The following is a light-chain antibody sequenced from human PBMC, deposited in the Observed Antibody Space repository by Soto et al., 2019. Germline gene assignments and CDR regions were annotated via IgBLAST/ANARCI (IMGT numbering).Light chain of an antibody. CDR1: WSVSSY. J-gene: IGKJ1*01. V-gene: IGKV3D-15*01. Sequence: VMRQFSATLSVSPGERPTLSCGASWSVSSYLAWYQQKPGQAPRLLIYDASNRATGIPARFSVSGTGTDFTLTIISLQSEDFAFYYCQQYSTWPTFGRGTKVDIK. CDR2: DAS. CDR3: QQYSTWPT.